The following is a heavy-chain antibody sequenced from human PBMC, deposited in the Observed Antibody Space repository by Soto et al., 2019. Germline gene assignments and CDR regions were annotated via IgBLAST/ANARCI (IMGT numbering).Heavy chain of an antibody. CDR3: AHGDIRDYDS. J-gene: IGHJ4*02. CDR2: IYWDDDK. V-gene: IGHV2-5*02. CDR1: GFSLSAFGVA. Sequence: QITLKESGPTLVKPTQTLTLTCSFSGFSLSAFGVAVGWIRQPPGKALEWLALIYWDDDKRYSPSLNSRLTITKDTSKNQVVLTMTNMDPLDTATYYCAHGDIRDYDSWGQGTLVTVS. D-gene: IGHD3-9*01.